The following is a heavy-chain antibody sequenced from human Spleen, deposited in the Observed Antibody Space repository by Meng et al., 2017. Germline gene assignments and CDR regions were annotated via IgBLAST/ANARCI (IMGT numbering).Heavy chain of an antibody. CDR2: SYHSGST. D-gene: IGHD6-25*01. V-gene: IGHV4-38-2*02. CDR1: GYSFSSGYY. CDR3: ARDEDISAAGKLVGDY. J-gene: IGHJ4*02. Sequence: SETLSLTCSVSGYSFSSGYYWGWIRQPPGKGREWIGSSYHSGSTYYNPSLKTRVTISVEKSKNQLTLKLSSVTAADTAVYFCARDEDISAAGKLVGDYWGQGTLVTVSS.